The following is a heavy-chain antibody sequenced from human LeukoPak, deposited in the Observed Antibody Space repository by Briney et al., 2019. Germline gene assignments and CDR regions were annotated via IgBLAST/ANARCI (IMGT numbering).Heavy chain of an antibody. CDR2: IGISSSTI. CDR1: GFTFSSYS. CDR3: ARKYCSTTSCLFDN. D-gene: IGHD2-2*01. J-gene: IGHJ4*02. Sequence: GGSLRLSCAASGFTFSSYSMNWVRQAPGKGLEWVSYIGISSSTIYYADSVKGRFTISRDNAKNSLYLQMNSLRAEDTAVYYCARKYCSTTSCLFDNWGQGTLVTVSS. V-gene: IGHV3-48*04.